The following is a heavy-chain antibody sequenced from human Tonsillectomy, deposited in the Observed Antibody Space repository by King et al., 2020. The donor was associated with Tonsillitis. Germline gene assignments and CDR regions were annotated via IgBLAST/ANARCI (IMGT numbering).Heavy chain of an antibody. CDR3: ARAYYYDTSRTPDY. V-gene: IGHV3-33*05. Sequence: VQLVESGGGVVQPGRSLRLSCAASGFTFSTYGIHWVRQAQGKGLDWVALITYDGSNKNYADPVRGRFTISRDTSKNTVYLQMNSLRAEDTAVYYCARAYYYDTSRTPDYWGQGTLITVSS. J-gene: IGHJ4*02. CDR2: ITYDGSNK. D-gene: IGHD3-22*01. CDR1: GFTFSTYG.